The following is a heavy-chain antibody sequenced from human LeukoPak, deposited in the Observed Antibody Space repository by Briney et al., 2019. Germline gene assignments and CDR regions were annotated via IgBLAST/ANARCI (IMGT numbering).Heavy chain of an antibody. Sequence: GESLKLSCKGSGYRFTNYWIGWVRPVPGKGLEWMGFVDPDDSQTKYSPSSQGQVTISADKSINTIYVQLNSLKASDTAIYFCARHRGGAIGLEFYYYMDVWGKGTTVIVS. V-gene: IGHV5-51*01. CDR1: GYRFTNYW. D-gene: IGHD1-26*01. J-gene: IGHJ6*03. CDR2: VDPDDSQT. CDR3: ARHRGGAIGLEFYYYMDV.